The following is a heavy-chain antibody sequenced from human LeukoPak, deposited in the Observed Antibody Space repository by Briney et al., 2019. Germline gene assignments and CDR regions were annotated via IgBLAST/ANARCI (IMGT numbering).Heavy chain of an antibody. CDR1: GFTFSSSA. Sequence: GGSLRLSCAASGFTFSSSAMSWVRQAPGKGLEWVSSISGSGNGGTTGYADSVKGRFTISRDNSENTLYLQMNNLRAEDTAVYYCADHRYSSSAYYFQHWGQGTLVTVSS. CDR3: ADHRYSSSAYYFQH. V-gene: IGHV3-23*01. J-gene: IGHJ1*01. CDR2: ISGSGNGGTT. D-gene: IGHD6-13*01.